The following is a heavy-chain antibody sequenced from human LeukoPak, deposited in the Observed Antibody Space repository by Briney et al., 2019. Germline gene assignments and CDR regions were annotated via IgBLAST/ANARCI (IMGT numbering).Heavy chain of an antibody. V-gene: IGHV3-13*01. CDR1: GFTFSSYD. D-gene: IGHD4-11*01. J-gene: IGHJ4*02. Sequence: GGSLRLSCAASGFTFSSYDMHWVLQAIGKGLEWVSAIGTAGDTYYPGSVKGRFTISRENAKNSLYLQMNSLRAGDTAVYYCARESLQGFDYWGQGTLVTVSS. CDR3: ARESLQGFDY. CDR2: IGTAGDT.